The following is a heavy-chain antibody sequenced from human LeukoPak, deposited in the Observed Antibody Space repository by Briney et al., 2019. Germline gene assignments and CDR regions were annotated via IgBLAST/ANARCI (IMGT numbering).Heavy chain of an antibody. Sequence: ASVKVSCKASGYTFTSYGISWVRQATGQGLEWMGWISAYNGNTNYAQKLQGRVTMTTDTSTRTAYMELRSLRSDDTAVYYCARLVVEDIVVVVAFLSYPLGGMDVWGQGTTVTVSS. J-gene: IGHJ6*02. D-gene: IGHD2-15*01. V-gene: IGHV1-18*01. CDR1: GYTFTSYG. CDR2: ISAYNGNT. CDR3: ARLVVEDIVVVVAFLSYPLGGMDV.